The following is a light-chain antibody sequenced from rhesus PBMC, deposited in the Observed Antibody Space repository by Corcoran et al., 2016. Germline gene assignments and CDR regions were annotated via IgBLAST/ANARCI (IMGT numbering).Light chain of an antibody. CDR3: QQHNRHPWT. Sequence: DIQMTQSPSSLSASVGDRVTITCRASQTMNSYLAWYQQRPGKVPKLLIYAASSLESGVPSRFSGSGSGTEFTLTINSLQPEDFSTYYCQQHNRHPWTFGQGTKVEIK. CDR2: AAS. J-gene: IGKJ1*01. CDR1: QTMNSY. V-gene: IGKV1-44*02.